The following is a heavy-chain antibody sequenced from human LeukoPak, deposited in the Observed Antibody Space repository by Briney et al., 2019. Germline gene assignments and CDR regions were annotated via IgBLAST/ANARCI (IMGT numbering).Heavy chain of an antibody. Sequence: RGSPRLSCAASGFTSSSYAMSWVRHAPGKGLEWVSAISGSGGSTYYADSVKGRFTISRDNSKNTLYLQMNSLRAEDTAVYFCAKVGATAGTLRIEYFQHWGQGTLVTVSS. CDR3: AKVGATAGTLRIEYFQH. J-gene: IGHJ1*01. CDR1: GFTSSSYA. D-gene: IGHD6-13*01. V-gene: IGHV3-23*01. CDR2: ISGSGGST.